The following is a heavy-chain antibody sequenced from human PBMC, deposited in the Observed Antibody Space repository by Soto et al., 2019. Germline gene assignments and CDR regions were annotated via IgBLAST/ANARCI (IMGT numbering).Heavy chain of an antibody. CDR2: IRKSGSII. D-gene: IGHD3-16*01. CDR1: GFTFSDYY. J-gene: IGHJ5*02. V-gene: IGHV3-11*01. CDR3: ARDLSPYSDYYDESTSETWFDP. Sequence: PGGSLRLSCAASGFTFSDYYMSWLRQPPGKGLEWVSYIRKSGSIIHSADSVKGRFAISRDNAKNTLYLQMSSLRAEDTALYYCARDLSPYSDYYDESTSETWFDPWGQGTLVTVSS.